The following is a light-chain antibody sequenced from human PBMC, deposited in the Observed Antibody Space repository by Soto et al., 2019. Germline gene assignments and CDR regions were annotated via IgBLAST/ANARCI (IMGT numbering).Light chain of an antibody. V-gene: IGKV3-11*01. CDR1: QSVSSY. CDR3: QQSNNWPWT. Sequence: EIVLTQSPATLSLSPGERATLSCRTSQSVSSYLAWFQQTPGQAPRLLIYDASNRATGVPARFSGSGSGTDFTLTISSLEPEDFAVYYCQQSNNWPWTFGQGTKVEIK. J-gene: IGKJ1*01. CDR2: DAS.